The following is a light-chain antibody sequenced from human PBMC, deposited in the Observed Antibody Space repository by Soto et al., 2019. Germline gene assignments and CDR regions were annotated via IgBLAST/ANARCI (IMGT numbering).Light chain of an antibody. V-gene: IGKV3-15*01. CDR1: QNLRSS. CDR2: GAS. J-gene: IGKJ5*01. Sequence: VMTQSPATLSVSPGERATLSCRASQNLRSSLAWYQQKPGQAPRLLIYGASTRATGIPARFSGSGSGTEFTLTISSLQSEDFATYFCQQLNSYPITFGQGTRLEIK. CDR3: QQLNSYPIT.